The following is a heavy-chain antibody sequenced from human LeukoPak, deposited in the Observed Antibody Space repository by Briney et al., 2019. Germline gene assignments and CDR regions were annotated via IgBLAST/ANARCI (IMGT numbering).Heavy chain of an antibody. D-gene: IGHD3-22*01. Sequence: ASVKVSCRASGYTFTGYYMHWVRQAPGQGLEWIGWINPNSAGTNYAQKFQGRVTMTRDTSISTAYMELSRLRTDDTAVYYCASGKRITMIVVALTSLDYWGQGTLVTVSS. J-gene: IGHJ4*02. CDR2: INPNSAGT. CDR3: ASGKRITMIVVALTSLDY. V-gene: IGHV1-2*02. CDR1: GYTFTGYY.